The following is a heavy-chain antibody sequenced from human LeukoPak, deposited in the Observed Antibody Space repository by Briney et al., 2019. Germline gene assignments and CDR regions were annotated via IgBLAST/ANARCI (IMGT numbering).Heavy chain of an antibody. Sequence: PRGSLRLSCAPSGFTVSSYSINWVRPAPGKGLEWVSSISSSSSYIYYADSVKGRFTISRDNAKNSLYLQMNSLRAEDTAVYYCARDYGDYGGLGYWGQGTLVTVPS. D-gene: IGHD4-17*01. CDR3: ARDYGDYGGLGY. V-gene: IGHV3-21*01. CDR2: ISSSSSYI. CDR1: GFTVSSYS. J-gene: IGHJ4*02.